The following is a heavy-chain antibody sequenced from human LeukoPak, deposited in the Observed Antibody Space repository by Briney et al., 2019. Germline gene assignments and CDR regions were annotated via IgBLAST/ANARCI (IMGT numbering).Heavy chain of an antibody. Sequence: PSETLSLTCAVYGGSFSGYYWSWIRQPPGKGLEWIGEINHSGSTNYNPSLKSQVTISVDTSKNQFSLKLSSVTAADTAVYYCARGPFIVVVPAARAGYYYYGMDVWGQGTTVTVSS. CDR2: INHSGST. V-gene: IGHV4-34*01. D-gene: IGHD2-2*01. CDR3: ARGPFIVVVPAARAGYYYYGMDV. J-gene: IGHJ6*02. CDR1: GGSFSGYY.